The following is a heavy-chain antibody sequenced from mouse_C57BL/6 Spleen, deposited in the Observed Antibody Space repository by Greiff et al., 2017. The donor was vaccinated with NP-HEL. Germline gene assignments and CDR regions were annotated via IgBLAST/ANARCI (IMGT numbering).Heavy chain of an antibody. V-gene: IGHV5-6*02. Sequence: EVMLVESGGDLVKPGGSLKLSCAASGFTFSSYGMSWVRQTPDKRLEWVATISSGGSYTYYPDSVKGRFTISRDNAKNTLYLQMSSLESEDTAMYYCARRDYFDYWGQGTTLTVSS. J-gene: IGHJ2*01. CDR2: ISSGGSYT. CDR3: ARRDYFDY. CDR1: GFTFSSYG.